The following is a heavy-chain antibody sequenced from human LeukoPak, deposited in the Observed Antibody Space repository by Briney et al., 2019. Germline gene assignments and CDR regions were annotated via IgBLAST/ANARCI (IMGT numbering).Heavy chain of an antibody. V-gene: IGHV3-21*01. CDR1: GFTFSTCS. CDR2: IDSSSSYI. CDR3: ANSDFWSGYYLLPAVYYYYYGMDV. D-gene: IGHD3-3*01. Sequence: GGSLRLSCAASGFTFSTCSMNWVRQAPGKGLEWVASIDSSSSYIYYADSVKGRFTISRDNSKNTLYLQMNSLRAEDTAVYYCANSDFWSGYYLLPAVYYYYYGMDVWGQGTTVTVSS. J-gene: IGHJ6*02.